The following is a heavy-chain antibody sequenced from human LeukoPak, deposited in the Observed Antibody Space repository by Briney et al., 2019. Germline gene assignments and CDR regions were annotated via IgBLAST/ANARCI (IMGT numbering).Heavy chain of an antibody. CDR3: ARLNSGYYLYYFDY. V-gene: IGHV4-59*01. CDR2: IYYNGNT. Sequence: SETLSLTCTVSGGSISNAYWSWIRQPPGKGLEWIGYIYYNGNTDYSPSLRSRVTISVDMSNNQFSLKLSSVTAADTAVYYCARLNSGYYLYYFDYWGQGTLVTVSS. D-gene: IGHD5-12*01. CDR1: GGSISNAY. J-gene: IGHJ4*02.